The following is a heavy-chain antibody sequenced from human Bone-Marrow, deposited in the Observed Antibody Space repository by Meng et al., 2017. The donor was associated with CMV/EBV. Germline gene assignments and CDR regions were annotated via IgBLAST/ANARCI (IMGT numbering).Heavy chain of an antibody. V-gene: IGHV3-64*02. J-gene: IGHJ2*01. Sequence: YAMHWVRQAPGKGLEYVSAISSNGCITYYADSVKGRFTISRDNSKNTLYLQMGSLRAEDMAVYYCARSLTYNCSSTSCYRRNWYFDLWGRGTLVTVSS. CDR2: ISSNGCIT. CDR3: ARSLTYNCSSTSCYRRNWYFDL. CDR1: YA. D-gene: IGHD2-2*02.